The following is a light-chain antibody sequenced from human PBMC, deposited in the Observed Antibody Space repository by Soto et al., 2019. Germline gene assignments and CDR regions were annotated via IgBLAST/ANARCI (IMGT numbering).Light chain of an antibody. CDR3: QQYNNWWT. CDR1: QSVSRN. V-gene: IGKV3-15*01. CDR2: GAS. Sequence: EIVMTQSPATLSVSPGEGASLSCRASQSVSRNLAWFQQRLGQAPRLLIYGASTRATGVPARFSGSGSGTEFTLTISILQSEDLAVYYCQQYNNWWTFGQGTKVEI. J-gene: IGKJ1*01.